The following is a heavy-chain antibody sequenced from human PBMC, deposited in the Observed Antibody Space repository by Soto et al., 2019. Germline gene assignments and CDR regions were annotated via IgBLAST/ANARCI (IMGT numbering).Heavy chain of an antibody. CDR1: GGSISSYY. Sequence: PSETLSLTCTVSGGSISSYYWSWIRQPPGKGLEWIGYIYYSGSTNYNPSLKSRVTISVDTSKNQFPLKLSSVTAADTAVYYCAREGIAARRGYYYYYGMDVWGQGTTVTVSS. V-gene: IGHV4-59*01. J-gene: IGHJ6*02. D-gene: IGHD6-6*01. CDR3: AREGIAARRGYYYYYGMDV. CDR2: IYYSGST.